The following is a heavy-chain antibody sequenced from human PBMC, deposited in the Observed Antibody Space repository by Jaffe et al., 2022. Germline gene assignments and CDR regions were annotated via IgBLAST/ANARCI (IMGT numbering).Heavy chain of an antibody. CDR3: ATEGSCTDYICLTDS. CDR2: INSASSYI. V-gene: IGHV3-21*01. D-gene: IGHD2-8*02. J-gene: IGHJ4*02. CDR1: GFTFNTYS. Sequence: EVQVVESGGGLVKPGGSLRLSCAASGFTFNTYSMNWVRQAPGKGLEWVSSINSASSYIYHADSVKGRFTISRDNAKNSLYLQMNSLRAEDTAVYYCATEGSCTDYICLTDSWGQGTLVTVSS.